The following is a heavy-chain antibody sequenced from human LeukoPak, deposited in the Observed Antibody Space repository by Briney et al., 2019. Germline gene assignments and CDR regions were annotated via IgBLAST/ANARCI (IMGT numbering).Heavy chain of an antibody. CDR1: GGSISSGTYY. J-gene: IGHJ5*02. D-gene: IGHD5-18*01. V-gene: IGHV4-39*07. CDR2: IYYSGST. Sequence: SETLSLTCTASGGSISSGTYYWGWIRQPPGKGLEWIGNIYYSGSTYYNPSLKSRVTISVDTSKNQFSLKLSSVTAADTAFYYCARTTMGHNWFDPWGQGTLVTVSS. CDR3: ARTTMGHNWFDP.